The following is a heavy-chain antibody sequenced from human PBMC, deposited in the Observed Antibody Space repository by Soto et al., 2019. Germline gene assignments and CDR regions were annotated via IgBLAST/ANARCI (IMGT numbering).Heavy chain of an antibody. D-gene: IGHD3-3*01. Sequence: GGTLRLSCAASGFTFSSYGMHWVRQAPGKGLEWVAVISYDGSNKYYADSVKGRFTISRDNSKNTLYLQMNSLRAEDTAVYYCAKDLSEEWLLYGMDVWGQGTTVTGSS. CDR3: AKDLSEEWLLYGMDV. CDR1: GFTFSSYG. J-gene: IGHJ6*02. V-gene: IGHV3-30*18. CDR2: ISYDGSNK.